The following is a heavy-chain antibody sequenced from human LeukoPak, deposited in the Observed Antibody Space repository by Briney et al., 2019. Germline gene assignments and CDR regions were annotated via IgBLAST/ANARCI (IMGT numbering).Heavy chain of an antibody. CDR2: IKSKTDGGTT. Sequence: PGGSLRLSCAASGFTFSNAWMNWVRQAPGKGLEWVGRIKSKTDGGTTDYAAPVKGRFTISRDDSKNTLYLQMNSLKTEDTAVYYCNMYYYDSSGYYTTHPYYFDYWGQGTLVTVSS. CDR1: GFTFSNAW. J-gene: IGHJ4*02. V-gene: IGHV3-15*07. D-gene: IGHD3-22*01. CDR3: NMYYYDSSGYYTTHPYYFDY.